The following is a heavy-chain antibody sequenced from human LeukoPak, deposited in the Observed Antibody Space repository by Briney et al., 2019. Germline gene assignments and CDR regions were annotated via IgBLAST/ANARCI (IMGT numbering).Heavy chain of an antibody. CDR3: ARTGTGTTHFDY. J-gene: IGHJ4*02. D-gene: IGHD1-7*01. CDR1: GYTFTSYA. CDR2: INAGNGNT. Sequence: ASVKVSCKASGYTFTSYAMHWVRRAPGQRLEWMGWINAGNGNTKYSQEFQGRVTITRDTSASTAYMELSSLRSEDMAVYYCARTGTGTTHFDYWGQGTLVTVSS. V-gene: IGHV1-3*03.